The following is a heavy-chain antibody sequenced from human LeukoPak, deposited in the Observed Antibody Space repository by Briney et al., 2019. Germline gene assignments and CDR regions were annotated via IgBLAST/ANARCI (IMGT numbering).Heavy chain of an antibody. CDR3: ARARSAAGNFDY. V-gene: IGHV4-31*03. CDR2: IYYSGST. J-gene: IGHJ4*02. Sequence: SQTLSLTCTVSGGSISSGGYYWSWIRQHPGRGLEWIGYIYYSGSTYYNPSLKSRVTISVDTSKNHFSLTLSSVTAADTAVYYCARARSAAGNFDYWGQGTLVTVSS. CDR1: GGSISSGGYY. D-gene: IGHD6-13*01.